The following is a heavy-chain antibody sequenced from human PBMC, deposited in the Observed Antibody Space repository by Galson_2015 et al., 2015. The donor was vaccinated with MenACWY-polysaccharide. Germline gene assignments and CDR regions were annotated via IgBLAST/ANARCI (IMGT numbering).Heavy chain of an antibody. CDR2: MYSGGNT. Sequence: SLRLSCAASGFTVSSNYMSWVRQAPGRGLEWVSIMYSGGNTYYSDSVRGRFTISRDKSKNTHYLQMNSLRAEDTAVYYCARTPTYYFDYWGQGTLVTVSP. CDR3: ARTPTYYFDY. V-gene: IGHV3-66*01. J-gene: IGHJ4*02. CDR1: GFTVSSNY.